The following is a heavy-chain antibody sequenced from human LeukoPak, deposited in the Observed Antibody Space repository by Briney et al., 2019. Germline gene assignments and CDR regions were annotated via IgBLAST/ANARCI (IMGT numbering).Heavy chain of an antibody. V-gene: IGHV3-23*01. CDR3: AKDVLSRGEHFDY. Sequence: GGSLRLSCAASGFTFSSYSMNWVRQAPGKGLEWVSAISGSGGSTYYADSVKGRFTISRDNSKNTLYLQMNSLRAEDTAVYYCAKDVLSRGEHFDYWGQGTLVTVSS. CDR1: GFTFSSYS. D-gene: IGHD3-16*01. CDR2: ISGSGGST. J-gene: IGHJ4*02.